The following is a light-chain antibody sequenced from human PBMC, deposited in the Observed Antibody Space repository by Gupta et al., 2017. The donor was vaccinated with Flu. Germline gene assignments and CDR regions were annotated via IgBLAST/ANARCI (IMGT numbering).Light chain of an antibody. V-gene: IGKV1D-16*01. J-gene: IGKJ5*01. CDR3: RQYKSYPIT. Sequence: DIKLTQSSSSLSASVGDRVIITCRASQTISNALGWYQQKPGKAPKSLIYGASSLQNGVPSRFSGSGSGTDFTLTISSLQPEDIGTYYCRQYKSYPITFGQGTRLEI. CDR1: QTISNA. CDR2: GAS.